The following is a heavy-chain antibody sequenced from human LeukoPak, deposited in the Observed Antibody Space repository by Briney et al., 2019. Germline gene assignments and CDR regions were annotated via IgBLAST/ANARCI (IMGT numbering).Heavy chain of an antibody. Sequence: GGSLRLSCAASGFTFSSYSMNWVRQAPGKGLEWVSVMSADSATTFYADSVKGRFTISRGNARNTVFLQMSSLRAEDTALYYCARKSASGNYPLDYWGQGTLVTVSS. J-gene: IGHJ4*02. V-gene: IGHV3-23*01. CDR3: ARKSASGNYPLDY. D-gene: IGHD3-10*01. CDR2: MSADSATT. CDR1: GFTFSSYS.